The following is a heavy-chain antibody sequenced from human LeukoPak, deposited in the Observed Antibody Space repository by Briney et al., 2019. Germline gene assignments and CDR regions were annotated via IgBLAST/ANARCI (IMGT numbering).Heavy chain of an antibody. CDR2: IYYSGST. D-gene: IGHD6-13*01. CDR3: AAEAYSSSDNWFDP. V-gene: IGHV4-59*01. J-gene: IGHJ5*02. Sequence: PSETLSLTCTVSGGSLSSYFWSWIRQPSGKGLEWIGYIYYSGSTNYNPSLKSRVTISVDTSKNQFSLKLSSVTAADTAVYYCAAEAYSSSDNWFDPWGQGTLVTVSS. CDR1: GGSLSSYF.